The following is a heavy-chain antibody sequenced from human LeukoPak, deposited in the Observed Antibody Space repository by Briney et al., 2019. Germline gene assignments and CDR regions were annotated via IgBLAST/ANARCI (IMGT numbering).Heavy chain of an antibody. D-gene: IGHD6-19*01. V-gene: IGHV3-73*01. CDR2: IRSKANSYAT. J-gene: IGHJ4*02. CDR3: TPTPGYSSGWFPFDY. Sequence: GGSLRLSCAASGFTFSGSAMHWVRQASGKGLEWVGRIRSKANSYATAYAASVKGRFTISRDDSKNTAYLQMNSLKTEDTAVYYCTPTPGYSSGWFPFDYWGQGTLVTVSS. CDR1: GFTFSGSA.